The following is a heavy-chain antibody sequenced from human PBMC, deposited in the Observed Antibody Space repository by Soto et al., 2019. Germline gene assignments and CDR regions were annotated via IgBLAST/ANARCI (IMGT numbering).Heavy chain of an antibody. V-gene: IGHV5-51*01. D-gene: IGHD2-2*01. CDR1: GYSFTSYW. J-gene: IGHJ3*02. CDR3: ALEAPGYCSSTSCSWAFDI. CDR2: IYPGDSDT. Sequence: GESLKISCKGSGYSFTSYWIGWVRQMPGKGLEWMGIIYPGDSDTRYSPSFQGQVTISADKSISTAYLQWSSLKASDTAMYYCALEAPGYCSSTSCSWAFDIWGQGTMVTVSS.